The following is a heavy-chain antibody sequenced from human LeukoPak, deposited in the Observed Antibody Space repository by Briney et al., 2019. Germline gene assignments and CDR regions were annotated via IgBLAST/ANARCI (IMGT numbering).Heavy chain of an antibody. V-gene: IGHV4-59*01. CDR1: GGSISSYY. CDR2: IYYSGST. CDR3: ARDSSSWYDWYFDL. Sequence: PSETLSLTCTVSGGSISSYYWSWIRQPPGKGLEWMGYIYYSGSTNYNPSLKSRVTISVDTSKNQFSLKLSSVTAADTAVYYCARDSSSWYDWYFDLWGRGTLVTVSS. D-gene: IGHD6-13*01. J-gene: IGHJ2*01.